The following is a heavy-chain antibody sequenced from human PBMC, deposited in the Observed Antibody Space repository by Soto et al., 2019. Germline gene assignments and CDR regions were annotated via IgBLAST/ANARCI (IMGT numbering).Heavy chain of an antibody. CDR2: INPSGGST. CDR1: GYTFTSYY. V-gene: IGHV1-46*01. D-gene: IGHD3-16*02. CDR3: ARSSDYVWGSYRPRYFDY. J-gene: IGHJ4*02. Sequence: ASVKVSCKASGYTFTSYYMHWVRQAPGQGLEWMGIINPSGGSTSYAQKFQGRVTMTRDTSTSTVYMELSSLRSEDTAVYYCARSSDYVWGSYRPRYFDYWAREPWSPSPQ.